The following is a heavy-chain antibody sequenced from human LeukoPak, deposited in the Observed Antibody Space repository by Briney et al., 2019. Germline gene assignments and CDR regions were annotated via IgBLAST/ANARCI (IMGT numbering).Heavy chain of an antibody. V-gene: IGHV3-30-3*01. D-gene: IGHD3-3*01. CDR3: ARARRGFWSGLDDY. J-gene: IGHJ4*02. CDR2: ISPAASIT. CDR1: GFIFSTYA. Sequence: GGSLRLSCAASGFIFSTYAMHWVRQTPGKGLEWVAVISPAASITLYAESVKGRFTISRDNSKNTLYVQMNSLRAEDTAVYYCARARRGFWSGLDDYWGQGTLVTVSS.